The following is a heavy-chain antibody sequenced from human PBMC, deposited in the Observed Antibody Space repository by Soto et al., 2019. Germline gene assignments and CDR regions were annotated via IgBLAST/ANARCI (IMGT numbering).Heavy chain of an antibody. CDR3: ARVRGDYYDSSGYYNAFDI. CDR2: IYYSGST. D-gene: IGHD3-22*01. J-gene: IGHJ3*02. V-gene: IGHV4-61*05. Sequence: PSETLSLTCTVSGGNISSSSYYWSWIRQPPGKGLEWIGYIYYSGSTNYNPSLKSRVTISVDTSKNQFSLKLSSVTAADTAVYYCARVRGDYYDSSGYYNAFDIWGQGTMVTVSS. CDR1: GGNISSSSYY.